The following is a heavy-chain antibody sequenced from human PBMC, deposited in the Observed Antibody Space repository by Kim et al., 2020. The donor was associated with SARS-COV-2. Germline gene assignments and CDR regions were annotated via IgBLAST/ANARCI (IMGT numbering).Heavy chain of an antibody. CDR1: GFTFSDYY. CDR3: ARKDYYGSGSYYMSKNPPGSFDP. V-gene: IGHV3-11*03. J-gene: IGHJ5*02. Sequence: GGSLRLSCAASGFTFSDYYMSWIRQAPGKGLEWVSYISSSSSYTNYADSVKGRFTISRDNAKNSLYLQMNSLRAEDTAVYYCARKDYYGSGSYYMSKNPPGSFDPWGQGTLVTVSS. D-gene: IGHD3-10*01. CDR2: ISSSSSYT.